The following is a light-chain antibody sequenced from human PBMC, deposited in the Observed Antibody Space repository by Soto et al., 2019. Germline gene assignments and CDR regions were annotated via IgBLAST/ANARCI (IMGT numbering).Light chain of an antibody. Sequence: EIMVTYCAGTRSVSPVERATLSCRASQSVSSNLAWYQQKPGQAPRLLIYGASTRATGIPARFSGSGSGTEFTLTFSSLQSEDFAVYYCQQHNNWPTFGQGTRLEIK. CDR3: QQHNNWPT. CDR1: QSVSSN. J-gene: IGKJ5*01. CDR2: GAS. V-gene: IGKV3-15*01.